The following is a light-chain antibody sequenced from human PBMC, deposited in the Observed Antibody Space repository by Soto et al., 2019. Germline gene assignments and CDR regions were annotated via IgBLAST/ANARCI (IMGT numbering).Light chain of an antibody. CDR2: GAS. V-gene: IGKV3-20*01. CDR3: QQYGSSPWT. CDR1: QSVSSN. Sequence: ETVLTQSPGTLSLSPGERATLSCRASQSVSSNLAWYQQKPGQAPRLLIYGASSRATGIPDRFSGNGSGTDFTLTIRRLEPEDFVVYYCQQYGSSPWTFGQGTKVEIK. J-gene: IGKJ1*01.